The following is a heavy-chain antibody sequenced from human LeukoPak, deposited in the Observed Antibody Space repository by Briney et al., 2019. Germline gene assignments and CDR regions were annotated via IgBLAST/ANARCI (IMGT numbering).Heavy chain of an antibody. Sequence: GGSLRLSCAASGYTFSSYSMNWVRQAPGKGLEWVSSISSSSYIYYADSVKGRFTISRDNAKNSLYLQVNSLRAEDTAAYYCARDDSVGVFDYWGQGTLVTVSS. V-gene: IGHV3-21*01. D-gene: IGHD2-21*01. CDR1: GYTFSSYS. CDR2: ISSSSYI. CDR3: ARDDSVGVFDY. J-gene: IGHJ4*02.